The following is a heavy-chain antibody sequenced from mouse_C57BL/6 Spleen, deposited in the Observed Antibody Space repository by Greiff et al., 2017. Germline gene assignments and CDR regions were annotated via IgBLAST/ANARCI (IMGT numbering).Heavy chain of an antibody. CDR3: ARSGTRGYYFDY. CDR2: IYPGSGST. V-gene: IGHV1-55*01. Sequence: VQLQQPGAELVKPGASVKMSCKASGYTFTSYWITWVKQRPGQGLEWIGDIYPGSGSTNYNEKFKSKATLTVDTASSTAYMQLSSLTSEDSAVYYCARSGTRGYYFDYWGQGTTLTVSS. CDR1: GYTFTSYW. J-gene: IGHJ2*01. D-gene: IGHD4-1*01.